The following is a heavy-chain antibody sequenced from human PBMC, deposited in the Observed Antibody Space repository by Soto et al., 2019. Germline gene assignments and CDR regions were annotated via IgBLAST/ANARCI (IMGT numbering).Heavy chain of an antibody. V-gene: IGHV4-59*01. CDR1: GGSISSYY. CDR2: IYYSGST. J-gene: IGHJ6*03. Sequence: SETLSLTCTVSGGSISSYYWSWIRQPPGKGPEWMGYIYYSGSTNYNPSLKSRVTISVDTSKDQFSLKLSSVTAADTAVYYCARDRRSYFVWKTDYYYYMDVWGKGTSVTVSS. CDR3: ARDRRSYFVWKTDYYYYMDV. D-gene: IGHD3-9*01.